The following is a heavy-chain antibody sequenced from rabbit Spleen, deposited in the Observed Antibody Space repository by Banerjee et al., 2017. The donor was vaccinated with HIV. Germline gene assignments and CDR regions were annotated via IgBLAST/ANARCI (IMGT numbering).Heavy chain of an antibody. J-gene: IGHJ4*01. V-gene: IGHV1S40*01. CDR2: IGTGSSGST. D-gene: IGHD6-1*01. CDR3: ARDSSAYIGYLGSKL. Sequence: QSLEESGGDLVKPGASLTLTCTASGFTLSSCWMCWVRQAPGKGPEWIGSIGTGSSGSTYYASWAKGRFTISKTSSTTVTLQMTSLTVADTATYFCARDSSAYIGYLGSKLWGPGTLVTVS. CDR1: GFTLSSCW.